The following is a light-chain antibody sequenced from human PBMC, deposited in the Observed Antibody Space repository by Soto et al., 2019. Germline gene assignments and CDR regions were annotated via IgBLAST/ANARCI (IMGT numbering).Light chain of an antibody. CDR3: CSYAGSYTYV. Sequence: QSALTQPRSVCGSPGQSFTISCTGTSSDGGGYNYVSWYQQHPGKAPQLMIYDVNKRPSGVPDRFSGSKSGNTASLTISGLRAEDDADYYCCSYAGSYTYVFGTGTKVTVL. CDR1: SSDGGGYNY. J-gene: IGLJ1*01. CDR2: DVN. V-gene: IGLV2-11*01.